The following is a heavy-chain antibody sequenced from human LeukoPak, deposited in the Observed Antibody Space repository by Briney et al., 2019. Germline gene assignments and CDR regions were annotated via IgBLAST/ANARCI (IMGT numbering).Heavy chain of an antibody. D-gene: IGHD3-10*01. Sequence: GGSLRLPCAASGFTFDDYAKHWVRQAPGQGMEWVSLISEDGGSTYYADSVKGRFTISRDNSKNSLYLQMNSLRTEDAALYYCAKDTDYGSGSFDYWGQGTRVTVSA. CDR1: GFTFDDYA. J-gene: IGHJ4*02. V-gene: IGHV3-43*02. CDR3: AKDTDYGSGSFDY. CDR2: ISEDGGST.